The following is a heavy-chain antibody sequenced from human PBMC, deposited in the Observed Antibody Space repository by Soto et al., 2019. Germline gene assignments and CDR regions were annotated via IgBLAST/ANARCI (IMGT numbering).Heavy chain of an antibody. CDR1: GYSFTTYW. Sequence: PGDSLKISCKGSGYSFTTYWIGWVRQVSGKGLEWMGIIYPGDSDTRYSPSFQGQVTISADKSISTAYLQWSSLKASDTDMYYCARGSSGFSDFNWGQGTLVTVSS. D-gene: IGHD3-22*01. V-gene: IGHV5-51*01. CDR3: ARGSSGFSDFN. CDR2: IYPGDSDT. J-gene: IGHJ4*02.